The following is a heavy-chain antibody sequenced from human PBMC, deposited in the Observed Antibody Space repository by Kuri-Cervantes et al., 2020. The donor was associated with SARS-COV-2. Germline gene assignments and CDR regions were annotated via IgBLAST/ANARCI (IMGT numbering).Heavy chain of an antibody. J-gene: IGHJ4*02. D-gene: IGHD3-10*01. CDR3: ASITMVRDTYFDY. CDR2: ISYDGSNK. Sequence: GESLKISCAASGFTFSSYAMHWVRQAPGKGLEWVAVISYDGSNKYYADSVKGRFTISRDNSKNTLYLQMNSLRAEDTAVYYCASITMVRDTYFDYWGQGNLVNVAS. V-gene: IGHV3-30*04. CDR1: GFTFSSYA.